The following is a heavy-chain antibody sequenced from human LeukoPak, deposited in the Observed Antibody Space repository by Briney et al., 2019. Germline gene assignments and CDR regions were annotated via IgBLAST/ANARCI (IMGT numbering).Heavy chain of an antibody. CDR2: IYHSGST. CDR3: ARESNIAARPFDY. J-gene: IGHJ4*02. Sequence: SETLSLTCAVSGGSISSGGYSWSWIRQPPGKGLEWIGYIYHSGSTYYNPSLKSRVTISVDRSKNQFSLKLSSVTAADTAVYYCARESNIAARPFDYWGQGTLVTVSS. CDR1: GGSISSGGYS. D-gene: IGHD6-6*01. V-gene: IGHV4-30-2*01.